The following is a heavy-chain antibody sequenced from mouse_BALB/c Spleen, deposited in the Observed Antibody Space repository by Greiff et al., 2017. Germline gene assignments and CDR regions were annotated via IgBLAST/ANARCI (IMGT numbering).Heavy chain of an antibody. J-gene: IGHJ2*01. CDR1: GFTFSSYT. Sequence: EVQLVESGGGLVQPGGSLKLSCAASGFTFSSYTMSWVRQTPEKRLEWVAYISNGGGSTYYPDTVKGRFTISRANAKNTLYLQMCSVQAEDTAMFYCARHEYGNYVGCWGQGTALAGAS. D-gene: IGHD2-10*02. CDR2: ISNGGGST. V-gene: IGHV5-12-2*01. CDR3: ARHEYGNYVGC.